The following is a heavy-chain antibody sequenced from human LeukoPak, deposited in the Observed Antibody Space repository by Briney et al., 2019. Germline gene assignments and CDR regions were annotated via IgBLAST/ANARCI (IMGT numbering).Heavy chain of an antibody. CDR3: ARVLQLKSSRCDY. CDR1: GGSISSSNW. D-gene: IGHD6-6*01. V-gene: IGHV4-4*02. CDR2: IYHSGST. Sequence: SETLSLTCAVSGGSISSSNWWSWVRQPPGKGLEWIGEIYHSGSTNYNPSLKSRVTISVDTSKNQFSLKLSSVTAADTAVYYCARVLQLKSSRCDYWGQGTLVTVSS. J-gene: IGHJ4*02.